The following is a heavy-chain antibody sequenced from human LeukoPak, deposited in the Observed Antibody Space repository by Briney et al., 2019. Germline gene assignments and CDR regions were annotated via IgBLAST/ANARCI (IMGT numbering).Heavy chain of an antibody. CDR3: ARDIATVVHQE. D-gene: IGHD2-2*01. V-gene: IGHV1-18*01. CDR2: ISGYSGNT. CDR1: GYTFTSYG. J-gene: IGHJ4*02. Sequence: ASVKVSCKASGYTFTSYGISWVSQAPGQGLEWMGWISGYSGNTNYVQKFQGRVTMATDTYTSTVYMELRSLTSDDTAVYYCARDIATVVHQEWGQGTLVTVSS.